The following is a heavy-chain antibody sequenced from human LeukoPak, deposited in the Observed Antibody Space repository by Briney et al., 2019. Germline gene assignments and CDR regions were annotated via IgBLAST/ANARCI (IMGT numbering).Heavy chain of an antibody. CDR3: ARDGEWVIAAAPSAFDI. D-gene: IGHD6-13*01. Sequence: SETLSLTCTVSGGSISSYYWSWIRQPAGKGLEWIGCIYTSGSTNYNPSLKSRVTMSVDTSKNQFSLKLSSVTAADTAVYYCARDGEWVIAAAPSAFDIWGQGTMVTVSS. CDR2: IYTSGST. J-gene: IGHJ3*02. V-gene: IGHV4-4*07. CDR1: GGSISSYY.